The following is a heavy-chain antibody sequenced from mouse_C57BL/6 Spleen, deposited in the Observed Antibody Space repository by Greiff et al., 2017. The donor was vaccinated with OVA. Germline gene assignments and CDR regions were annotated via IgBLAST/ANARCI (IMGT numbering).Heavy chain of an antibody. Sequence: VQLQQSGPELVKPGASVKISCKASGYSFTDYNMNWVKQSNGQSLEWIGVINPNYGTTSYNQKFKGKATLTVDQSSSTAYMQLNSLTSEYSAVYYCAKAYDSNYGAYYYAMDYWGQGTSVTVSS. D-gene: IGHD2-5*01. V-gene: IGHV1-39*01. CDR3: AKAYDSNYGAYYYAMDY. CDR2: INPNYGTT. J-gene: IGHJ4*01. CDR1: GYSFTDYN.